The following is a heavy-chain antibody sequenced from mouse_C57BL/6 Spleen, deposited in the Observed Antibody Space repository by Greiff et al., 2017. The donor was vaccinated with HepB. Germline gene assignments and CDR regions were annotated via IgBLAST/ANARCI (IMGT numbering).Heavy chain of an antibody. V-gene: IGHV5-4*01. Sequence: EVQGVESGGGLVKPGGSLKLSCAASGFTFSSYAMSWVRQTPEKRLEWVATISDGGSYTYYPDNVKARFTISRDNAKNNLYLQMSHLKSADKAMYYCARDPLDGTSLYYFDYWSKGATLTVSS. CDR3: ARDPLDGTSLYYFDY. J-gene: IGHJ2*01. CDR1: GFTFSSYA. CDR2: ISDGGSYT. D-gene: IGHD1-1*01.